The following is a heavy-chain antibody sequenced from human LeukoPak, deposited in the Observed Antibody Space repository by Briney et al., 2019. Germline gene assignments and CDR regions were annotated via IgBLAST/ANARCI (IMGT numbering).Heavy chain of an antibody. Sequence: SQTLSLTCAISGDSVSSNSVTWNWIRQSPSRGLEWLGRTYYRSTWYNDYAVSVRGRITINPDTSKNQFSLQLNSVTPEDTAVYYCARDGTYFDYWGQGTLVTVSS. CDR3: ARDGTYFDY. J-gene: IGHJ4*02. CDR1: GDSVSSNSVT. CDR2: TYYRSTWYN. V-gene: IGHV6-1*01.